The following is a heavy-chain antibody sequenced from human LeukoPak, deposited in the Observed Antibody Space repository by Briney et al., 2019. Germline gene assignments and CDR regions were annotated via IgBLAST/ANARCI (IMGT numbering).Heavy chain of an antibody. CDR1: GYTFTSYA. CDR2: IHASGGST. CDR3: ARGTSPYYYGMDV. V-gene: IGHV3-23*01. J-gene: IGHJ6*02. D-gene: IGHD1-7*01. Sequence: GGSLRLSCATSGYTFTSYAMSWVRRAPGKGLEWISAIHASGGSTYYAHSVKGRVTISRDNSKNTLYLQMNSLRGEDTAVYYCARGTSPYYYGMDVWGQGTTVTVSS.